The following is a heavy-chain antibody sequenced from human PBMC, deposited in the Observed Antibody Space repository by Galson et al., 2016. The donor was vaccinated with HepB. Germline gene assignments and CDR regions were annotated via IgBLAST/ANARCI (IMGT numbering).Heavy chain of an antibody. CDR1: GFIFSNYG. Sequence: SLRLSCAASGFIFSNYGMHWVRQAPGKGLEWVATISYDGSKKYYGDSVKGRFTISRDNSKNTVYLQMNSLRAADRAIYYCASRGDIGAAGTLDYWGQGTLVTVSS. J-gene: IGHJ4*02. CDR3: ASRGDIGAAGTLDY. CDR2: ISYDGSKK. V-gene: IGHV3-30*04. D-gene: IGHD6-13*01.